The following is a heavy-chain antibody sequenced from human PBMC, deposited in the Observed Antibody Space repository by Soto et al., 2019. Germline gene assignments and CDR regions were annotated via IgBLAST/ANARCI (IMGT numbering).Heavy chain of an antibody. CDR3: AKDRGALRWSEEHYYFDY. CDR1: GFTFSSYG. CDR2: ILYDGSKK. V-gene: IGHV3-30*18. Sequence: QEYLVQSGGGVVQPGGSLRLSCAASGFTFSSYGMHWVRQAPGKGLEWLAVILYDGSKKYYADSMKGRFTISRDNSKNTLYLQMNSLRAEDSALYYCAKDRGALRWSEEHYYFDYWGQGSLVTVSS. J-gene: IGHJ4*02. D-gene: IGHD2-15*01.